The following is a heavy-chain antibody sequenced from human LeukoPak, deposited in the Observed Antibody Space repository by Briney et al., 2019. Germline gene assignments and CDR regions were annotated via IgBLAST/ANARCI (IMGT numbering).Heavy chain of an antibody. D-gene: IGHD1-26*01. Sequence: GASVKVSCKVSGYTLTEFSMHWVRQAPGKGLEWMGGFDPEDGETIYAQKFQGRVTMTEDTSTDTAYMELSSLRSEDTAVYYCATNLGSYGWFDPWGQGTLVTVSS. J-gene: IGHJ5*02. V-gene: IGHV1-24*01. CDR2: FDPEDGET. CDR3: ATNLGSYGWFDP. CDR1: GYTLTEFS.